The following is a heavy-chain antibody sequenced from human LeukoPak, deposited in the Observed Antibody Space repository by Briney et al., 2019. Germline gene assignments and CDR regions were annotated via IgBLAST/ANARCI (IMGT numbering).Heavy chain of an antibody. CDR2: IYWDDDK. CDR1: GFSLSTSGVG. Sequence: SGPTLVNPTQTLTLTCTFSGFSLSTSGVGVGWIRQPPGKALEWLALIYWDDDKRYSPSLKSRLTIAKDTSKNQVVLTMTNMDPVDTATYYCVRYSSSFNWFDPWGQGTLVTVSS. V-gene: IGHV2-5*02. D-gene: IGHD6-6*01. CDR3: VRYSSSFNWFDP. J-gene: IGHJ5*02.